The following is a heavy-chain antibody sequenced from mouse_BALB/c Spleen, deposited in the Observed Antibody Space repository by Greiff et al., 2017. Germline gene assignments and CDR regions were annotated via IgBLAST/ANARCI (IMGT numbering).Heavy chain of an antibody. CDR1: GYTFTSYW. CDR3: ARREDYRYFDY. V-gene: IGHV1-87*01. Sequence: QVQLKESGAELARPGASVKLSCKASGYTFTSYWMQWVKQRPGQGLEWIGAIYPGDGDTRYTQKFKGKATLTADKSSSTAYMQLSSLASEDSAVYYCARREDYRYFDYWGQGTTLTVSS. J-gene: IGHJ2*01. D-gene: IGHD2-14*01. CDR2: IYPGDGDT.